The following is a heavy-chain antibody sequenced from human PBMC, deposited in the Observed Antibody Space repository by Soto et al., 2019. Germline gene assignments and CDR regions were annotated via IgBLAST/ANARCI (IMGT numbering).Heavy chain of an antibody. V-gene: IGHV1-18*04. J-gene: IGHJ6*02. Sequence: ASVKVSCKASGYTFTSYGISWVRQAPGQGLEWMGWISAYNGNTNYAQKLQGRVTMTTDTSTSTAYMELRSLRSDDTAVYYCARGHDSSGPPYYYGMDVWGQGTTVTVSS. CDR2: ISAYNGNT. CDR1: GYTFTSYG. D-gene: IGHD3-22*01. CDR3: ARGHDSSGPPYYYGMDV.